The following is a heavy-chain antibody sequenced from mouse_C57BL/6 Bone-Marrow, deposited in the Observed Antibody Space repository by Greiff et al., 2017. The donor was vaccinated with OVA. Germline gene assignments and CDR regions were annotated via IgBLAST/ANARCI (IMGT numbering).Heavy chain of an antibody. D-gene: IGHD1-1*01. CDR3: ARESGSSYSSFAY. V-gene: IGHV1-69*01. Sequence: QVQLQQPGAELVMPGASVKLSCKASGYTFTSYWMHWVKQRPGQGLEWIGEIDPSDGYTNYNQKFKGKSTLTVDTSSSTAYMQLSSLTSEDSAVYYCARESGSSYSSFAYGGQGTLVTVSA. CDR2: IDPSDGYT. CDR1: GYTFTSYW. J-gene: IGHJ3*01.